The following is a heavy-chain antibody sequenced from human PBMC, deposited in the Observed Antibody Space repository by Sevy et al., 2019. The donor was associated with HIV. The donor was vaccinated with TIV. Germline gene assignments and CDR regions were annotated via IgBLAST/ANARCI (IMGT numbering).Heavy chain of an antibody. D-gene: IGHD3-22*01. V-gene: IGHV1-24*01. CDR1: GYTLTQFS. CDR2: FDPEDGER. J-gene: IGHJ4*02. Sequence: ASVKVSCKIPGYTLTQFSMHWVRQAPRKGLEWMGTFDPEDGERIYAQKFQGRVTMTEDTSTDTAYMELSSLRSEDTAVYYCAITREYYSDNSGYFDYWGQGTLVTVSS. CDR3: AITREYYSDNSGYFDY.